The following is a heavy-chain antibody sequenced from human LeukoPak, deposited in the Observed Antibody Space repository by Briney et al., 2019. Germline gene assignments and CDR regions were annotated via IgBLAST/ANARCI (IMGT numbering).Heavy chain of an antibody. V-gene: IGHV3-21*01. D-gene: IGHD3-10*02. Sequence: GGSLRLSCAASGFTFSSYTMNWVRQAPGEGLEWVSSISSSSSYIYYADSVKGRFTISRDNAKSSLYLQMNSLRAEDTAVYYCARDGIVVTIFAAFDIWGQGTMVTVSS. CDR1: GFTFSSYT. CDR2: ISSSSSYI. CDR3: ARDGIVVTIFAAFDI. J-gene: IGHJ3*02.